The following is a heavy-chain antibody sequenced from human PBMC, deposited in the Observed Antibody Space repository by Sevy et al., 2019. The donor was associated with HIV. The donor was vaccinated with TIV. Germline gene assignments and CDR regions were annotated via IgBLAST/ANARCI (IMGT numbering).Heavy chain of an antibody. V-gene: IGHV3-30*18. D-gene: IGHD2-15*01. CDR1: GFTFSNSY. CDR2: ILYDGGNK. Sequence: GGSLRLSCAASGFTFSNSYMHWVRQAPGKGLEWVALILYDGGNKYYVDSVKGRFTISRDNSKNTLYLQMNSLKPEDTAVYYCAKALLGYCSGGNCYEYSYGMDVWGQGTTVTVSS. J-gene: IGHJ6*02. CDR3: AKALLGYCSGGNCYEYSYGMDV.